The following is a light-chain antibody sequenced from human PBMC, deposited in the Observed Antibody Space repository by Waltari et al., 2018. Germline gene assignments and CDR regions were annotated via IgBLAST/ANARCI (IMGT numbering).Light chain of an antibody. V-gene: IGLV7-46*01. CDR1: TGAVTSGHY. J-gene: IGLJ2*01. CDR3: LLHSGGGHVA. Sequence: QAVVTQEPSVTVSPGGTVTLTCGPTTGAVTSGHYPYCFQQTPGQAPLTLIYDTSXXXXXXXXXXSGSLLGGQAALTLSGAQPEDEADYYCLLHSGGGHVAFGGGTKLTVL. CDR2: DTS.